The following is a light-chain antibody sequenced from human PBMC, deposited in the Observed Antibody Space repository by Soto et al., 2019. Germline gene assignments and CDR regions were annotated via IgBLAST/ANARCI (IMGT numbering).Light chain of an antibody. CDR1: SSDVGNYNL. V-gene: IGLV2-23*02. J-gene: IGLJ3*02. CDR3: SSYAGTSTV. CDR2: EVN. Sequence: QSLLTQPASVSGSPGQSITISCTGTSSDVGNYNLVSWFQHHPGKAPKLIIYEVNKRPSGVSNRFSGSKSGNTASLTISGLQAEDEADYYCSSYAGTSTVFGGGTKVTVL.